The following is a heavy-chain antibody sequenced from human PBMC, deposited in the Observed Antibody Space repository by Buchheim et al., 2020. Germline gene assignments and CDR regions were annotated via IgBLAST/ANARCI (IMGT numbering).Heavy chain of an antibody. D-gene: IGHD6-13*01. CDR3: ARGQGGYSSSWYLYY. CDR1: GGSFSGYY. V-gene: IGHV4-34*01. J-gene: IGHJ4*02. Sequence: QVQLQQWGAGLLKPSETLSLTCAVYGGSFSGYYWSWIRQPPGKGLEWIGEINHSGSTNYNPSLKSRVTISVDTSKTTISFKLSSVTAADTAVYYCARGQGGYSSSWYLYYWGQGTL. CDR2: INHSGST.